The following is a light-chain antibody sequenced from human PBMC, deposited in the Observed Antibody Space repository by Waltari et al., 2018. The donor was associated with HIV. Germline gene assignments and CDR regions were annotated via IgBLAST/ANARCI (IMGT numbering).Light chain of an antibody. CDR3: CSHAGSCTCV. CDR1: SSDVGGYNY. Sequence: QSALTQPRAVSGSPGQAVTISCTGTSSDVGGYNYVSWYQQHPGQAPKLLMYDVSRRPSGVPDRFSGSKSGNTASLTISGVQAEDEADYYCCSHAGSCTCVFGAGTKVTVL. J-gene: IGLJ1*01. CDR2: DVS. V-gene: IGLV2-11*01.